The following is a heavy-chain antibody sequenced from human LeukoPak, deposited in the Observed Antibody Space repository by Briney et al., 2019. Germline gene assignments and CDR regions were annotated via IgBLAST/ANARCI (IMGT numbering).Heavy chain of an antibody. CDR3: ARDVRVHYYYYMDV. D-gene: IGHD2-2*01. V-gene: IGHV4-59*01. CDR2: IYDSGST. J-gene: IGHJ6*03. Sequence: SETLSLTCTVSGGSISSYYWSWIRQPPGKGLEWIGYIYDSGSTNYNPSLKSRVTISVDTSKNQFSLKLSSVTAADTAVYYCARDVRVHYYYYMDVWGKGTTVTVSS. CDR1: GGSISSYY.